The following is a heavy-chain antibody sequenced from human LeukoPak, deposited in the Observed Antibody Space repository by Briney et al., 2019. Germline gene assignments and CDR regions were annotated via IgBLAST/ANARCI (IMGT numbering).Heavy chain of an antibody. CDR2: INPNSGGT. J-gene: IGHJ4*02. CDR3: ARGVAAANCDY. D-gene: IGHD6-13*01. V-gene: IGHV1-2*02. Sequence: ASLKVSCKASGYTFTAYYMHWVRQAPGHGPEWMSWINPNSGGTNFAQKFKGRVTMTRDTSISTVYMELSGLRSEDTAVYYCARGVAAANCDYWGQGTLVTVSS. CDR1: GYTFTAYY.